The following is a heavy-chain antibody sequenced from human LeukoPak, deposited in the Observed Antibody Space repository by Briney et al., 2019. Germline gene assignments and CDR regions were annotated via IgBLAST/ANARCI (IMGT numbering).Heavy chain of an antibody. CDR3: ARTPMKGSYSPRYFDY. J-gene: IGHJ4*02. D-gene: IGHD1-26*01. V-gene: IGHV1-3*01. Sequence: KFQGRVTITRDTSASTAYMELSSLRSEDTAVYYCARTPMKGSYSPRYFDYWGQGTLVTVSS.